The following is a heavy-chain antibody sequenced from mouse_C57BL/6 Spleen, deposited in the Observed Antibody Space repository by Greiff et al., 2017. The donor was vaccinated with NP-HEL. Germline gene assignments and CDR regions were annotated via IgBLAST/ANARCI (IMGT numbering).Heavy chain of an antibody. CDR3: ARHEDRGSTFDY. V-gene: IGHV5-6*01. CDR1: GFTFSSYG. Sequence: DVHLVESGGDLVKPGGSLKLSCAASGFTFSSYGMSWVRQTPDKRLEWVATISSGGSYTYYPDSVKGRFTISRDNAKNTLYLQMSSLKSEDTAMYYCARHEDRGSTFDYWGQGTTLTVSS. D-gene: IGHD1-1*01. CDR2: ISSGGSYT. J-gene: IGHJ2*01.